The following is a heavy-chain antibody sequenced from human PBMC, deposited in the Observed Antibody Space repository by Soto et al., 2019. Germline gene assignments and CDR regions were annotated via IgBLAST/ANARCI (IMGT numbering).Heavy chain of an antibody. CDR3: ARDSGEMATISDYFDY. CDR1: GYTFTSYG. V-gene: IGHV1-18*01. Sequence: ASVKVSCRASGYTFTSYGIGWVRQAPGQGLEWMGWISAYNGNTNYAQKLQGRVTMTTDTSTSTAYMELRSLRSDDTAVYYCARDSGEMATISDYFDYWGQGTLVTAPQ. D-gene: IGHD5-12*01. CDR2: ISAYNGNT. J-gene: IGHJ4*02.